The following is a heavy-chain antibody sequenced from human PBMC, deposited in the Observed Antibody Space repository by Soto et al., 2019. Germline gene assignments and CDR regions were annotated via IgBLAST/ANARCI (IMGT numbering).Heavy chain of an antibody. CDR2: IYYSGST. CDR1: GGSISSSNYY. D-gene: IGHD3-16*01. Sequence: SETLSLTCTVSGGSISSSNYYWFWIRQPPGKGLEWIGSIYYSGSTSYNSSLKSRVTISVDTSKNQFSLRLSSVTAADTAVYYCASPTLGAFDMWGQGTMVTVSS. CDR3: ASPTLGAFDM. J-gene: IGHJ3*02. V-gene: IGHV4-39*01.